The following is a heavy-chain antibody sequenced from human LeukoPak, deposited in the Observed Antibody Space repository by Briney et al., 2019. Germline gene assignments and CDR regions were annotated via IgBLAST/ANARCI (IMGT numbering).Heavy chain of an antibody. J-gene: IGHJ4*02. Sequence: GGSLRLSCAASGFTFSTYSMNWVRQAPGKGLEWVSSISSNNRYIYYADSVKGRFTISRDNAKNSLYLQMNSLRAEDTAVYYCVRDYRACFDYWGQGTLVTVSS. V-gene: IGHV3-21*04. CDR1: GFTFSTYS. D-gene: IGHD3-16*02. CDR2: ISSNNRYI. CDR3: VRDYRACFDY.